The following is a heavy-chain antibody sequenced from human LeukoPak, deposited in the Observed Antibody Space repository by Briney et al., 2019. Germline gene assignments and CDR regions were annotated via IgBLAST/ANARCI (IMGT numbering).Heavy chain of an antibody. Sequence: GGSLRLSCAASGFIFSSSWMNWVRQLPGEGLEWVANIKQDGSEKYYVDSVKGRLTISRDNARRSLYLQMNSLGAEDTAVYYCARGRSRIDYWGQGTLVTVSS. CDR1: GFIFSSSW. J-gene: IGHJ4*02. V-gene: IGHV3-7*05. CDR3: ARGRSRIDY. CDR2: IKQDGSEK.